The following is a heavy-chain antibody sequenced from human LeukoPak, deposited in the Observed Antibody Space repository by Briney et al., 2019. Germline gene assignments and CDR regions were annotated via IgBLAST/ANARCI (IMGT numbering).Heavy chain of an antibody. CDR3: ARSAVSDYDSSGYYLGYGYYYYMDV. Sequence: PGGSPRLSCEASGFTFSNYAMNWVRQPPGKGLEWVSYISSSGSTIYYADSVRGVFTISGDNAKNSLYMPVNRLRAEVTAEYYCARSAVSDYDSSGYYLGYGYYYYMDVWGKGTTVTISS. D-gene: IGHD3-22*01. V-gene: IGHV3-48*04. J-gene: IGHJ6*03. CDR1: GFTFSNYA. CDR2: ISSSGSTI.